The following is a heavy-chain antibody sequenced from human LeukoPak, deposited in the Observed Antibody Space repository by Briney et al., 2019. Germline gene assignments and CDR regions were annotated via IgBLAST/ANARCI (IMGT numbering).Heavy chain of an antibody. D-gene: IGHD2-2*01. Sequence: GGSLRLSCAASGFTFSDFWMHWVRQAPGKGLVWVSRINSGGTVTNYADSVKGRLTISRDNAKNSLFLQMNSLRAEDTAVYYCARAPTVLVGYCSSASCQADYWGQGTLVTVSS. V-gene: IGHV3-74*01. CDR1: GFTFSDFW. CDR3: ARAPTVLVGYCSSASCQADY. CDR2: INSGGTVT. J-gene: IGHJ4*02.